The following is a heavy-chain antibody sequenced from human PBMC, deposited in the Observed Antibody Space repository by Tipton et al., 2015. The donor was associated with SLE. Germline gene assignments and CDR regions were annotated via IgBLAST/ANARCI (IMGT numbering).Heavy chain of an antibody. V-gene: IGHV3-11*01. D-gene: IGHD2-8*02. J-gene: IGHJ4*02. CDR1: GFSFSDYY. CDR2: ISSSGTTI. CDR3: ARDPGGYCTGGVCYYFDY. Sequence: SLRLSCAAFGFSFSDYYMKWIRQAPGKGLEWVSYISSSGTTIYYADSVKGRFTISRDNAKNSLYLQMNSLRAEDTAVYYCARDPGGYCTGGVCYYFDYWGQGTLVTVSS.